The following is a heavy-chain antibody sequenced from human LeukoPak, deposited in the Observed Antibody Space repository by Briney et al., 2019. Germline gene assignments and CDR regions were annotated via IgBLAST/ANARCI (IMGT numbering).Heavy chain of an antibody. V-gene: IGHV3-7*01. CDR2: IKEDGSDK. CDR3: ARDSRPRGGSCFDN. D-gene: IGHD2-15*01. J-gene: IGHJ4*02. Sequence: GGSLRLSCAASGFSFNEYWMSWVRQAPGKGPEWVANIKEDGSDKYYIDSVKGRFTISRDDGTNSVFLEMNSLRPEDTGLYHCARDSRPRGGSCFDNWGQGTLVTVSS. CDR1: GFSFNEYW.